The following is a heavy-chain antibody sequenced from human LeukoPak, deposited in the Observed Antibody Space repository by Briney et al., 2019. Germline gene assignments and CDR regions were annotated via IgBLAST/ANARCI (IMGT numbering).Heavy chain of an antibody. CDR2: INPNSGGT. D-gene: IGHD6-13*01. CDR3: ARGSPLAAAGTVPYDY. CDR1: GYTFTGYY. J-gene: IGHJ4*02. Sequence: ASVKVSCKASGYTFTGYYMHWVRQAPGQGLEWMGWINPNSGGTNYAQKFQGRVTMTRDTSISTAYMELSRLRSDDTAVYYCARGSPLAAAGTVPYDYWGQGTLVTVSS. V-gene: IGHV1-2*02.